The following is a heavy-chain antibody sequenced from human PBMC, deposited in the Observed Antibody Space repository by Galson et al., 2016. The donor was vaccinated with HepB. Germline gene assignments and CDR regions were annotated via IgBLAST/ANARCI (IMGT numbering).Heavy chain of an antibody. J-gene: IGHJ4*02. Sequence: LRLSCAASGFTFSSYAMTWVRQAPGKGLEWVSSISRSGDTTFYADSVKGRFTLSRDNSKDTLYMQINSLRAEDTAVYYCAKDRETTSWGNFAHWGRGTLVTVSS. D-gene: IGHD3-16*01. CDR2: ISRSGDTT. V-gene: IGHV3-23*01. CDR1: GFTFSSYA. CDR3: AKDRETTSWGNFAH.